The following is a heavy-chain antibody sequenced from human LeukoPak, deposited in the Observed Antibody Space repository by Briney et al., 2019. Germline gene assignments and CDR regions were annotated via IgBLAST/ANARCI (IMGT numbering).Heavy chain of an antibody. D-gene: IGHD5-18*01. J-gene: IGHJ4*02. CDR2: IKEDGSEK. V-gene: IGHV3-7*01. CDR3: ARDLKYSYGYSY. Sequence: GGSLRLSCAAPGFTFSSSWMTWVRQAPGKGLEWVANIKEDGSEKYYVDSVKGRFTISRDNVKNSLYLQMNSLRAEDTAVYYCARDLKYSYGYSYWGQGTLVTVSS. CDR1: GFTFSSSW.